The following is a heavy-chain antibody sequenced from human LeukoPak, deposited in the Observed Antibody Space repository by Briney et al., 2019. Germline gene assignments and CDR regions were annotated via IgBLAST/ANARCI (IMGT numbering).Heavy chain of an antibody. CDR3: AKGHRGWELLFDGCYMDV. CDR1: GFTFSSYA. Sequence: GGSLRLSCAASGFTFSSYAMSWVRQAPGKGLEWVSAISGSGGSTYYADSVKGRFTISRDNSENTLYLQMNSLRAEDTAVYYCAKGHRGWELLFDGCYMDVWGKGTTVTVSS. J-gene: IGHJ6*03. CDR2: ISGSGGST. D-gene: IGHD1-26*01. V-gene: IGHV3-23*01.